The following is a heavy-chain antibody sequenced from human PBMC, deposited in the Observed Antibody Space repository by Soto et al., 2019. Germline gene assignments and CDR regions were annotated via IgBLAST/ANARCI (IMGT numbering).Heavy chain of an antibody. V-gene: IGHV1-69*02. D-gene: IGHD3-10*01. Sequence: SVKVSCKASGGTFSSYTISWVRQAPGQGLEWMGRIIPILGIANYAQKFQGRVTITADKSTSTAYMELSSLRSEDTAVYYCAHGGSGSTYHFDYWGQGTLVTVSS. CDR2: IIPILGIA. CDR1: GGTFSSYT. J-gene: IGHJ4*02. CDR3: AHGGSGSTYHFDY.